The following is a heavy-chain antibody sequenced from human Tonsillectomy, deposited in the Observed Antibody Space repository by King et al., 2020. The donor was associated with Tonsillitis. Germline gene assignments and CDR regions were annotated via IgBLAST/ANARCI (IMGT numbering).Heavy chain of an antibody. CDR1: GFTFSSYA. CDR3: ARDSSIFAVARDYCMDV. V-gene: IGHV3-30*10. D-gene: IGHD3-3*01. J-gene: IGHJ6*03. CDR2: MSYDGSNK. Sequence: VQLVESGGGVVQPGRSLRLSCAASGFTFSSYAIHWVRQAPGKGLEWVAVMSYDGSNKYYTDSVKGRFTISRDNSKNTLYLQMNSLRAEDTAVYYCARDSSIFAVARDYCMDVWGRGTTVTVSS.